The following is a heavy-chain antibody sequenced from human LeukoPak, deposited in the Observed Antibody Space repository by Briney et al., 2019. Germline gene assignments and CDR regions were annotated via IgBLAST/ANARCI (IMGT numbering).Heavy chain of an antibody. CDR1: GFTFSSYA. D-gene: IGHD2-2*01. Sequence: RPGGSLRLSCAASGFTFSSYAMHWVRQAPGKGLEWVAVISYDGSNKYYADSVKGRFTISRDNSKNTLYLQMNRLRAEDTAVYYCAGGYCSSTSCYPINWFDPWGQGTLVTVSS. CDR2: ISYDGSNK. V-gene: IGHV3-30-3*01. CDR3: AGGYCSSTSCYPINWFDP. J-gene: IGHJ5*02.